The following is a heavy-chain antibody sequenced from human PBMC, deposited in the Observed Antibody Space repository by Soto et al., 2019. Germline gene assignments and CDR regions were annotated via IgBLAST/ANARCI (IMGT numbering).Heavy chain of an antibody. D-gene: IGHD3-22*01. J-gene: IGHJ4*02. Sequence: ESLKISCKGSGYSFAGYWITWVRQKPGKGLEWMGRIDPSDSQTYYSPSFRGHVTISVTKSITTVFLQWSSLRASDTAMYYCARQIYDSDTGPNFQYYFDSWGQGTPVTVSS. CDR3: ARQIYDSDTGPNFQYYFDS. V-gene: IGHV5-10-1*01. CDR1: GYSFAGYW. CDR2: IDPSDSQT.